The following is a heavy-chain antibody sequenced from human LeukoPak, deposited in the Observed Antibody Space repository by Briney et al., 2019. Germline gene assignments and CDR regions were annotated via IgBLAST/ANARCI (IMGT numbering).Heavy chain of an antibody. CDR3: ARDKGHYPDAFDI. J-gene: IGHJ3*02. D-gene: IGHD4-17*01. CDR2: ISSNGDST. V-gene: IGHV3-64*01. Sequence: GGSLRLSCAASGFTFSSYWMSWVRQAPGKGLEYVSAISSNGDSTYYANSVKGRFTISRDNSKNTLYLQVGSLRAEDMAVYYCARDKGHYPDAFDIWGQGTMVTVSS. CDR1: GFTFSSYW.